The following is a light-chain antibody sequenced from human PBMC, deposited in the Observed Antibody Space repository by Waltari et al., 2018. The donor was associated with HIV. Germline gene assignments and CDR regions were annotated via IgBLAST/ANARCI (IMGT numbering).Light chain of an antibody. Sequence: QSVLTQPPSASGTPGQRVTISCSGRSSNRGSKYGYWYQQLPGTAPKLLIYRNNRRPSGVPDRFSGSKSGTSASLAISGLRSEDEADYYCAAWDDSLSGYVFGTGTKVTVL. J-gene: IGLJ1*01. CDR1: SSNRGSKY. V-gene: IGLV1-47*01. CDR2: RNN. CDR3: AAWDDSLSGYV.